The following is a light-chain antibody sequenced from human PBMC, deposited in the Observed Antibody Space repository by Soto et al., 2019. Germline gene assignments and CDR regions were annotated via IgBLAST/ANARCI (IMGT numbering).Light chain of an antibody. CDR1: QSISSW. Sequence: DIQMTQSPSTLSASVGDRVTITCRASQSISSWLAWYQQKPGKDPKLLIYKASTLESGVPSRFSGSGSGTDFTLTISSLQPDDFATYYCQQCFSFPLTFGGGTRVEIK. CDR2: KAS. V-gene: IGKV1-5*03. CDR3: QQCFSFPLT. J-gene: IGKJ4*01.